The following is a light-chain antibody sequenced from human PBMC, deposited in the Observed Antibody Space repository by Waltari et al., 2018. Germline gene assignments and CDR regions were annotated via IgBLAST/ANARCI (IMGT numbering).Light chain of an antibody. J-gene: IGKJ4*01. CDR2: GAS. CDR3: QQYYSTFLT. Sequence: DIVMTQSPESLTVSLCDRATINCKSSQSLFYNSNNQNYLAWYQQKPGQPPKVLIYGASTRESGVPERFSGSGSGTDFTLTITNLQPEDVAVYYCQQYYSTFLTFGGGTKVE. CDR1: QSLFYNSNNQNY. V-gene: IGKV4-1*01.